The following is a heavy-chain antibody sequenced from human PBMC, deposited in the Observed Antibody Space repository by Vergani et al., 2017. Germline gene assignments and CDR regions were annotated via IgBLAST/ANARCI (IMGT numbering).Heavy chain of an antibody. Sequence: QVQVVQSGAEVKKSGASVKVSCKTSGYTFSNYYMHWVRQAPGQGLGGMEIINPSGGHTNYAQKFQGRVTMTRDTSTSTVYMELSSLRSEDTAIYYCARGDYGILTGYRYWGQGTLVTVSA. D-gene: IGHD3-9*01. CDR2: INPSGGHT. CDR3: ARGDYGILTGYRY. CDR1: GYTFSNYY. V-gene: IGHV1-46*03. J-gene: IGHJ4*02.